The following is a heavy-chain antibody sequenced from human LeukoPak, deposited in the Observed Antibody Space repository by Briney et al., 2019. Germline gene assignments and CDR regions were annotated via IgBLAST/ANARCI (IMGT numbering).Heavy chain of an antibody. Sequence: AGSLRLSCAVSGFTFSSYAMYWVRQAPGKGLAWVAVLSYDGNNKDYADSVQGRFTISRDNSKNTLYLQMNSLRAEDTAVYYCARHRGGQRWLQFPYYFDYWGQGTLVTVSS. D-gene: IGHD5-24*01. J-gene: IGHJ4*02. CDR1: GFTFSSYA. V-gene: IGHV3-30-3*01. CDR2: LSYDGNNK. CDR3: ARHRGGQRWLQFPYYFDY.